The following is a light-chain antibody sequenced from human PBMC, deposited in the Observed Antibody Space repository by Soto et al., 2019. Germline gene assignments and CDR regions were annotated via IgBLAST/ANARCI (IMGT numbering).Light chain of an antibody. CDR2: EAS. V-gene: IGKV3-11*01. Sequence: MVMTQSPDSLAVSLGERATINCRASQSVSTDLGWYQQKPGQAPRLLIFEASKRATGIPDRISGSGSGTDFTLTISSLEPEDFTGYYCQQRGHWPRRFGQGPRVDNK. CDR1: QSVSTD. J-gene: IGKJ1*01. CDR3: QQRGHWPRR.